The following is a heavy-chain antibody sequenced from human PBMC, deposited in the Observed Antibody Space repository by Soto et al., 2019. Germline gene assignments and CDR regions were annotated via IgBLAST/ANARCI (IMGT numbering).Heavy chain of an antibody. V-gene: IGHV4-31*03. Sequence: QVQLQESGPGLVKPSQTLSLTCTVSGGSISSGGYYWSWIRQHPGKGLEWIGYIYYSGSTYYNPSLKSRXXIXVXXSKNQFSLKLSSVTAADTAVYYCARDSVSLYGMDVWGQGTTVTVSS. CDR2: IYYSGST. CDR1: GGSISSGGYY. J-gene: IGHJ6*02. CDR3: ARDSVSLYGMDV.